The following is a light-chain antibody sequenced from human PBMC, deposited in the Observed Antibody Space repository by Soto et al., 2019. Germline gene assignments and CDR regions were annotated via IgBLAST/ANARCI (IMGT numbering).Light chain of an antibody. V-gene: IGKV4-1*01. CDR2: WAS. J-gene: IGKJ1*01. Sequence: DIVMTQSPDFLTVSLGERATINCKSSRNVLYTSNNKNYLAWYQQKPGQPPKLLIYWASTRESGVPDRFSGSGSGTDFTLTISCLQAEDVAVYYCQQYYSAPWTFGQGTKVEIK. CDR1: RNVLYTSNNKNY. CDR3: QQYYSAPWT.